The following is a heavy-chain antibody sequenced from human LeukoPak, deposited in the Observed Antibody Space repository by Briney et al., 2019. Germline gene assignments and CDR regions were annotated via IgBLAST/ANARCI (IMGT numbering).Heavy chain of an antibody. Sequence: ASVKVSCKASGYTFTSYGISWVRQAPGQGLEWMRWISAYNGNTNYAQKLQGRVTMTTDTSTSTAYMELRSLRSDDTAVYYCARARGYCSGGSCDWFDPWGQGTLVTVSS. D-gene: IGHD2-15*01. V-gene: IGHV1-18*01. CDR3: ARARGYCSGGSCDWFDP. CDR1: GYTFTSYG. J-gene: IGHJ5*02. CDR2: ISAYNGNT.